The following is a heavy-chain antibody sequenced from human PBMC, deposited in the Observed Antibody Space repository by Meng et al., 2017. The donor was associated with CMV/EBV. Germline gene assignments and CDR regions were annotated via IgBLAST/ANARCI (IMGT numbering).Heavy chain of an antibody. D-gene: IGHD3-10*01. CDR1: GGSISNSAYY. J-gene: IGHJ4*02. V-gene: IGHV4-39*01. Sequence: GSLRLSCTVSGGSISNSAYYWGWIRQPPGKGLEWIGSIYYTEKTYYNPSLKSRVTISIDTSKNQFSVNLSSVTAADTAFYYCARIPWFGEFSFDYWGQGTLVTVSS. CDR2: IYYTEKT. CDR3: ARIPWFGEFSFDY.